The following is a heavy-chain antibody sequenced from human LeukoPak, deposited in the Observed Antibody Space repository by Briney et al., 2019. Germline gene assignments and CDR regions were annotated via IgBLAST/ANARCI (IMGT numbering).Heavy chain of an antibody. CDR1: GDSISSNKW. J-gene: IGHJ5*01. CDR2: VYRSGTA. V-gene: IGHV4-4*02. D-gene: IGHD6-19*01. Sequence: SGTLSLTCAVSGDSISSNKWWHWVRQAPGKGLEWIGEVYRSGTANYNPSLKNRVTISVDKSKNQLSLDLRSVTAADTAVYYCARDSGWHSDSWGQGTLVTVSS. CDR3: ARDSGWHSDS.